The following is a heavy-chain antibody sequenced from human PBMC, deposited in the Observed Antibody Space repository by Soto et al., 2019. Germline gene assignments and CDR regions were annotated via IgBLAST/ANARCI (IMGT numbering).Heavy chain of an antibody. CDR1: GGSVNSGNYY. D-gene: IGHD1-1*01. Sequence: QVQLQQWGAGLLKPSETLSLTCAVFGGSVNSGNYYWSWIRQPPGKGLEWIGEMSHSGGIHFNPSLQSRVTISVDTSKNQFSLKMSSVTAADTALYYCARVERGTATTVVDAFDIWGPGTMVTVSS. V-gene: IGHV4-34*01. CDR3: ARVERGTATTVVDAFDI. J-gene: IGHJ3*02. CDR2: MSHSGGI.